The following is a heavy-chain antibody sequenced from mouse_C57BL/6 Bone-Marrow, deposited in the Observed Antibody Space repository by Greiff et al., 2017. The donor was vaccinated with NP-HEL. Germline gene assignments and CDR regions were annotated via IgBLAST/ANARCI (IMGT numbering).Heavy chain of an antibody. J-gene: IGHJ4*01. D-gene: IGHD1-1*01. Sequence: QVQLQQPGAELVMPGASVKLSCKASGYTFTSYWMHWVKQRPGQGLEWIGEIDPSDSYTNYNQKFKGKSTLTVDKSSSTAYMQLSSLTSEDSAVYYSAIYEYFYAMEYWGQGTPVTVSS. V-gene: IGHV1-69*01. CDR3: AIYEYFYAMEY. CDR2: IDPSDSYT. CDR1: GYTFTSYW.